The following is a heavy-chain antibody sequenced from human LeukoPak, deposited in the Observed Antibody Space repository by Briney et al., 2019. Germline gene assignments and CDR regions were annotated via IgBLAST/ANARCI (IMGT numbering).Heavy chain of an antibody. D-gene: IGHD1-26*01. CDR1: GFTFSSYG. J-gene: IGHJ4*02. Sequence: GRSLRLSCAASGFTFSSYGMHWVRQAPGKGLVWVAVIWYDGSNKYYADSVKGRFTISRDNSKNTLYLQMNSLRAEDTAVYYCAKDLGFRVGATAGGDYWGQGTLVTVSS. V-gene: IGHV3-33*06. CDR3: AKDLGFRVGATAGGDY. CDR2: IWYDGSNK.